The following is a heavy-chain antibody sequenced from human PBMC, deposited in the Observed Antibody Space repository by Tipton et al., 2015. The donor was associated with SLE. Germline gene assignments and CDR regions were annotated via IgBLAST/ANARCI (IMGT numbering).Heavy chain of an antibody. D-gene: IGHD3-3*01. CDR1: GFAFDEYG. Sequence: SLRLSCAASGFAFDEYGMGWVRQVPGKGLEWVSVIYSGGSTYYADSVKGRFTISRDNAKDSVYLQMNSLRAEDTAVYYCARDWRPPAYWGQGPLVTVSS. J-gene: IGHJ4*02. CDR2: IYSGGST. V-gene: IGHV3-20*04. CDR3: ARDWRPPAY.